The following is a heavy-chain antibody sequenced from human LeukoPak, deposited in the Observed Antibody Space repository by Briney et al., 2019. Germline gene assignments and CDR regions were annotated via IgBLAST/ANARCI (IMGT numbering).Heavy chain of an antibody. J-gene: IGHJ4*02. CDR3: ATAQPPDSSGYYYGYFDY. CDR1: GGSISSYY. V-gene: IGHV4-59*01. Sequence: SETLSLTCTVSGGSISSYYWSWIRQPPGKGLEWIGYIYYSGSTNYNPSLKSLVTISVDTSKNQFSLKLSSVTAADTAVYYCATAQPPDSSGYYYGYFDYWGQGTLVTVSS. CDR2: IYYSGST. D-gene: IGHD3-22*01.